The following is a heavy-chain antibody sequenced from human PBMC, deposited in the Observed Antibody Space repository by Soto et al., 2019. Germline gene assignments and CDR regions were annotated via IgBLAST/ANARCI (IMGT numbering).Heavy chain of an antibody. J-gene: IGHJ4*02. CDR1: GGSIRNYY. V-gene: IGHV4-59*01. CDR2: IYYRGTT. Sequence: SETLSLTCTVSGGSIRNYYWSWIRQPPGKGLEWIGYIYYRGTTNYNPSLKSRVTMSVDTSKNQFSLNLSSVTAADTAMYYCARVDSSGYLGMYYLDNWVQGTQVTVSS. D-gene: IGHD3-22*01. CDR3: ARVDSSGYLGMYYLDN.